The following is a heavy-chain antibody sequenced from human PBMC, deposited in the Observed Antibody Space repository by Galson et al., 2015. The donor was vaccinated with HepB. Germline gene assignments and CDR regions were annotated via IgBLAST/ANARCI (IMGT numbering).Heavy chain of an antibody. CDR3: TTRAEYYDFWSGYYGDWGVDY. D-gene: IGHD3-3*01. Sequence: SLRLSCAASGFTFSNAWMSWVRQAPGKGLEWVGRIKSKTDGGTTDYAAPVKGRFTISRDDSKNTLYLQMNSLKTEDTAVYYCTTRAEYYDFWSGYYGDWGVDYWGQGTLVTVSS. V-gene: IGHV3-15*01. CDR2: IKSKTDGGTT. J-gene: IGHJ4*02. CDR1: GFTFSNAW.